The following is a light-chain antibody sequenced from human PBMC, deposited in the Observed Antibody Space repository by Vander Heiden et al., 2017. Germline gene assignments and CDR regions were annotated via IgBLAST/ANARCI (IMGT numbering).Light chain of an antibody. V-gene: IGKV1-5*03. CDR1: QSISSW. CDR3: QQYNSNSET. Sequence: DIQLTQSPSTLSASVGDRVTITCRASQSISSWLAWYQQKPGKAPKLRIYKASSVESGVPSRFSGSGSGTEFTLTISSLQPDDSATYSCQQYNSNSETFGQGTRVEIK. CDR2: KAS. J-gene: IGKJ1*01.